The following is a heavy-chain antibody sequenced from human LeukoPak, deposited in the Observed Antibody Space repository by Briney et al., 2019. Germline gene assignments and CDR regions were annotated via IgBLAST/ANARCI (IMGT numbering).Heavy chain of an antibody. CDR1: GYTLTELS. CDR3: ATYSSSSFDY. V-gene: IGHV1-24*01. J-gene: IGHJ4*02. D-gene: IGHD6-6*01. Sequence: ASVTVSCTVSGYTLTELSMHWVRPAPGKGLEWMGGFDPEDGETIYAQKFQGRVTMTEDTSTDTAYMELRSLRSEDTAVYYCATYSSSSFDYWGQGTLVTVSS. CDR2: FDPEDGET.